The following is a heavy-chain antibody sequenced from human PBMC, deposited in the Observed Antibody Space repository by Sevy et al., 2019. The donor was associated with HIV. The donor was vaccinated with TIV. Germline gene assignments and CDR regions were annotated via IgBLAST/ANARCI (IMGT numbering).Heavy chain of an antibody. J-gene: IGHJ4*02. CDR1: GGSITSLY. V-gene: IGHV4-59*08. Sequence: SETLSLTCTVSGGSITSLYWNWIRQPPGKGLEWIANIYYNGHINYNPSFKSRVTLSLDTSKNQFSLRLSSVTAADTAMYYCAGENAWGSGYSWGQGTLVTVSS. CDR2: IYYNGHI. D-gene: IGHD6-19*01. CDR3: AGENAWGSGYS.